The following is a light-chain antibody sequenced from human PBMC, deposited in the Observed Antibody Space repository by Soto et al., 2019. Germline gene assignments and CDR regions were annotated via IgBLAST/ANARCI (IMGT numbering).Light chain of an antibody. Sequence: EIVLTQSPVTLSLSPGERATLSCRASQSVDTYLAWYQQKPGQAPRLLISDASNRATGIPARFSGSGSGTGFTLTISSLEPEDFAVYYCQQRYNWWTFGQGTKVEIK. CDR1: QSVDTY. J-gene: IGKJ1*01. CDR2: DAS. V-gene: IGKV3-11*01. CDR3: QQRYNWWT.